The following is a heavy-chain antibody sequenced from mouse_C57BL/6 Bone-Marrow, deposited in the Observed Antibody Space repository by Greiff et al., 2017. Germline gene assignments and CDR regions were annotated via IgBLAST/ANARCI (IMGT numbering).Heavy chain of an antibody. CDR2: IWSGGST. CDR1: GFSLTSYG. Sequence: VQLQQSGPGLVQPSQSLSITCTVSGFSLTSYGVHWVRQSPGKGLEWLGVIWSGGSTDYNAAFISRLSISKDNSKSQVFFKMNSLQADDTAIYYCARAYYSNCPWFAYWGQGTLVTVSA. D-gene: IGHD2-5*01. CDR3: ARAYYSNCPWFAY. J-gene: IGHJ3*01. V-gene: IGHV2-2*01.